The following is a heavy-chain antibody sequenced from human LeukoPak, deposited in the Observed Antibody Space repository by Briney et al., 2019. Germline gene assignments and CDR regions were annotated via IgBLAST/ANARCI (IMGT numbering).Heavy chain of an antibody. CDR2: MRRDGNEI. CDR1: GFTFSTYW. D-gene: IGHD2-15*01. J-gene: IGHJ3*02. Sequence: GGSLRLSCSASGFTFSTYWMSWVRQAPGKGLEWVANMRRDGNEIYYLDSVRGRFTISRDNSKNTLYLQMNSLRAEDTAVYYCATDIVVVVAATGPDAFDIWGQGTMVTVSS. V-gene: IGHV3-7*03. CDR3: ATDIVVVVAATGPDAFDI.